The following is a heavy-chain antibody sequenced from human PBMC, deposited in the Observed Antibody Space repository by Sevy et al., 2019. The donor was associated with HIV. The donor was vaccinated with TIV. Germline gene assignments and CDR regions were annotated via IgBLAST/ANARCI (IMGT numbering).Heavy chain of an antibody. CDR3: ARERSCGGDCYYFDY. CDR1: GLNFDDYG. D-gene: IGHD2-21*02. CDR2: INWNGVGT. Sequence: GGSLRLSCAASGLNFDDYGMSWVRQAPGKGLEWVSAINWNGVGTSYADSVKGRFTISRDNAKNSLYVQINSLRAEDTALYYCARERSCGGDCYYFDYWGQGTLVTVSS. J-gene: IGHJ4*02. V-gene: IGHV3-20*04.